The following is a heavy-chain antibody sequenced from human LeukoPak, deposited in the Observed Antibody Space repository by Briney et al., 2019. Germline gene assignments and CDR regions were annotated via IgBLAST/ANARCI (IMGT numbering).Heavy chain of an antibody. Sequence: GGSLRLSCAVSGVNFSSYWMSWVRQAPGKGLEWVANIKQDGSEEYYVDSVKGRFTISTDNAKNSLYLQMNSLRAEDTAVYYCASQRWLQSSFDYWGQGTLVTVSS. CDR2: IKQDGSEE. D-gene: IGHD5-24*01. CDR3: ASQRWLQSSFDY. J-gene: IGHJ4*02. CDR1: GVNFSSYW. V-gene: IGHV3-7*01.